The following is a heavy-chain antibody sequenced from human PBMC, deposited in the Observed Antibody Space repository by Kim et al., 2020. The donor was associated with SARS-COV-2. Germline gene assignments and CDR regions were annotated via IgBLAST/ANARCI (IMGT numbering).Heavy chain of an antibody. V-gene: IGHV4-59*13. CDR2: IYYSGST. J-gene: IGHJ5*02. CDR3: ARDGGYSSSWYSIGWFDP. Sequence: SETLSLTCTVSGGSISSYYWSWIRQPPGKGLEWIGYIYYSGSTNYNPSLKSRVTISVDTSKNQFSLKLSSVTAADTAVYYCARDGGYSSSWYSIGWFDPWGQGTLVTVS. D-gene: IGHD6-13*01. CDR1: GGSISSYY.